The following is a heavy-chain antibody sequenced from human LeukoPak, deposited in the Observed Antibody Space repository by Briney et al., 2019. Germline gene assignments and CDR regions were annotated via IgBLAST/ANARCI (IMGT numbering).Heavy chain of an antibody. CDR3: AKENYPSSSWYPYGMDV. J-gene: IGHJ6*02. CDR2: IYYGGST. Sequence: SQTLSLTCTVSGGSIRSGGWYWSWIRQHPGKGLEWIGYIYYGGSTDYNPSLKSRVTISVDTSKNQFSLRLSSVTAADTAVYYCAKENYPSSSWYPYGMDVWGQGTTVTVSS. V-gene: IGHV4-31*03. CDR1: GGSIRSGGWY. D-gene: IGHD6-13*01.